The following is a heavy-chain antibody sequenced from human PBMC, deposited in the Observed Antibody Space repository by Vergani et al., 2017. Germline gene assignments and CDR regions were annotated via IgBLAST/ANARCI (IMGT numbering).Heavy chain of an antibody. CDR1: GYTFSNYY. D-gene: IGHD3-9*01. J-gene: IGHJ4*02. CDR3: AGGDYGIFTYYRY. V-gene: IGHV1-46*03. Sequence: QVQVVQSGAEVKKSGASVKVSCKTSGYTFSNYYMHWVRQAPGQGLEWMGIINPSGGHTNYAQKFQGRVTMTRDTSTSTVYMELSSLRSEDTAIYYCAGGDYGIFTYYRYWGQGTLVTVSA. CDR2: INPSGGHT.